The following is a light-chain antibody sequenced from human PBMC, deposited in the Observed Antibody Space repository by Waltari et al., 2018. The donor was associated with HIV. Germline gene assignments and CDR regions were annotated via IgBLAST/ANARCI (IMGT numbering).Light chain of an antibody. CDR2: DAT. V-gene: IGKV1-33*01. Sequence: DIQMTQSPSSLSGSVGERVTITCQASQDINNYLNWYQQKAGRAPKLLIYDATNLEIGVPSRLSGSGSGTDFTLTISNLQPEEIATYYCQHYDNFLHTFGQGTKLEIK. J-gene: IGKJ2*01. CDR3: QHYDNFLHT. CDR1: QDINNY.